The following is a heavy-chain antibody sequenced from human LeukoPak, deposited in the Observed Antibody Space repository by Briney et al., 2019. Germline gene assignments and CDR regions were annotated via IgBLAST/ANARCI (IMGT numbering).Heavy chain of an antibody. Sequence: ASVKVSCKASGYTFTGYYMHWVRQAPGQGLGWMGWINPNSGGTNYAQKFQGWVTMTRDTSISTAYMELSRLRSDDTAVYYCARSLGTADGMDVWGKGTTVTVSS. J-gene: IGHJ6*04. CDR2: INPNSGGT. CDR3: ARSLGTADGMDV. CDR1: GYTFTGYY. V-gene: IGHV1-2*04.